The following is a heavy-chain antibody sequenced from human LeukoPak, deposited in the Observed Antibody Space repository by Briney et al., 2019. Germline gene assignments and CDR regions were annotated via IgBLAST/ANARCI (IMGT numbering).Heavy chain of an antibody. D-gene: IGHD5-12*01. Sequence: ASVKVSCKASGYTFTSYDISWVRQATGQGLEWLGWMSPNSGNTAYAQRFQGRVTMTRNTSISTAYMELSSLRSEDTAVYYCAKFGGGYEPSNSWGQGTLVTVSS. V-gene: IGHV1-8*01. CDR2: MSPNSGNT. CDR3: AKFGGGYEPSNS. J-gene: IGHJ4*02. CDR1: GYTFTSYD.